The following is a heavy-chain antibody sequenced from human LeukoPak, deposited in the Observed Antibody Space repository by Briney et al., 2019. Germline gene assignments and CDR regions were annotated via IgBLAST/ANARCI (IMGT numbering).Heavy chain of an antibody. V-gene: IGHV3-23*01. CDR1: GFTVSSNY. CDR2: ISGSGGST. Sequence: PGGSLRLSCAASGFTVSSNYMSWVRQAPGKGLEWVSVISGSGGSTNYADSVKGRFTISRDNSKNTLYLQMNSLRAEDAAVYYCAKDLAYCGGDCYLGYFDYWGQGTLVTVSS. J-gene: IGHJ4*02. D-gene: IGHD2-21*01. CDR3: AKDLAYCGGDCYLGYFDY.